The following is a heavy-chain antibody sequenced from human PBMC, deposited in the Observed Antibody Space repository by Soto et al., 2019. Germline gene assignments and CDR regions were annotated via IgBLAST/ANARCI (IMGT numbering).Heavy chain of an antibody. CDR1: GGSISSSSYY. CDR2: IYYSGST. CDR3: ASFVVAAAAGVYYGMDV. J-gene: IGHJ6*02. Sequence: SETLSLTCTVSGGSISSSSYYWGWIRQPPGTGLEWIGSIYYSGSTYYNPSLKSRVTISVDTSKNQFSLKLSSVTAADTAVYYCASFVVAAAAGVYYGMDVWGQGTTVTVSS. V-gene: IGHV4-39*01. D-gene: IGHD6-13*01.